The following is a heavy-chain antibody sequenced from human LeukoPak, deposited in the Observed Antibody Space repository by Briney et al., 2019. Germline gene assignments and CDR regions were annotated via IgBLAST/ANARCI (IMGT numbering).Heavy chain of an antibody. CDR1: GGSISSYY. Sequence: SETLSLTCTVSGGSISSYYSSWIRQPPGKGLEWIGYIYYSGSTNYNPSLKSRVTISVDTSKNQFSLKLSSVTAADTAVYYYARSRRQAYDSSVQYDYWGQGTLVTVSS. D-gene: IGHD3-22*01. CDR2: IYYSGST. CDR3: ARSRRQAYDSSVQYDY. J-gene: IGHJ4*02. V-gene: IGHV4-59*01.